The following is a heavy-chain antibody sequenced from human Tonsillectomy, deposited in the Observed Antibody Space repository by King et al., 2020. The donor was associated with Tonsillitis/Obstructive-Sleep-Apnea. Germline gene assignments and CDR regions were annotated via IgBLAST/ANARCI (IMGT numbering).Heavy chain of an antibody. CDR1: GYTFTSYG. CDR3: ARDLGPTGTDYYFYGMDV. CDR2: ISAYNGNT. V-gene: IGHV1-18*01. Sequence: VQLVESGAEVKKPGASVKVSCKASGYTFTSYGITWVRQAPGQGLEWMGWISAYNGNTNYAQKLQGRVTMTTDTSTSTAYMELRSLRSDDTAVYYCARDLGPTGTDYYFYGMDVWGQGTTVTVPS. D-gene: IGHD1-1*01. J-gene: IGHJ6*02.